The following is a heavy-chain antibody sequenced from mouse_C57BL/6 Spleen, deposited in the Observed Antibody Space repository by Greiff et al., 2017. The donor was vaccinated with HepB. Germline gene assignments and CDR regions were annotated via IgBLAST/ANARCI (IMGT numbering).Heavy chain of an antibody. CDR2: INPNNGGT. J-gene: IGHJ1*03. CDR1: GYTFTDYN. D-gene: IGHD1-1*01. Sequence: EVKLEESGPELVKPGASVKIPCKASGYTFTDYNMDWVKQSHGKSLEWIGDINPNNGGTIYNQKFKGKATLTVDKSSSTAYMELRSLTSEDTAVYYCARWDYGSSDWYFDVWGTGTTVTVSS. V-gene: IGHV1-18*01. CDR3: ARWDYGSSDWYFDV.